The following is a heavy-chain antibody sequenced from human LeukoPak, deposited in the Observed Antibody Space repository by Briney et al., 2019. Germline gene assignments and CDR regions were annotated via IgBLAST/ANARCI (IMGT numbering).Heavy chain of an antibody. CDR3: AREGTEDYYYYMDV. J-gene: IGHJ6*03. Sequence: SETLSLTCTVSGASISGYCWSWIRQPAGKGLEWIGRIYTSGSTNYNPSLKSRVTMSVDTSKNQFSLKLSSVTAADTAVYYCAREGTEDYYYYMDVWGKGTTVTVSS. V-gene: IGHV4-4*07. CDR1: GASISGYC. CDR2: IYTSGST.